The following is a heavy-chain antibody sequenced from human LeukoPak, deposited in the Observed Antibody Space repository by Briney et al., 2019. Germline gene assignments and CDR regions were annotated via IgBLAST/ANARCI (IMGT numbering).Heavy chain of an antibody. CDR1: GGSVSSDSYF. Sequence: SETLSLTCSVSGGSVSSDSYFWNWVRQPPGKGLEWIGYIYSSGSTNYNRSLKSRVTISLDTSKNQFSLKLSSVTAADTAVYYCARSLTINPAPAGYWGQGTLVTVSS. CDR2: IYSSGST. V-gene: IGHV4-61*01. J-gene: IGHJ4*02. D-gene: IGHD5-24*01. CDR3: ARSLTINPAPAGY.